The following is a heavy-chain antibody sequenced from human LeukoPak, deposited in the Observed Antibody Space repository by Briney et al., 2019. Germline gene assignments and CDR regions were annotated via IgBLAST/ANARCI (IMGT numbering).Heavy chain of an antibody. Sequence: GGSLRLSCAGSGFTFSDYTMHWVRQGPGKGLEYVSAITANARSKYHADSVRGRFTISRDDSKDTLYLQMGSLRPEDTAVYYCARGPSSYFYMDVWGKGTTVTVSS. J-gene: IGHJ6*03. CDR3: ARGPSSYFYMDV. CDR1: GFTFSDYT. CDR2: ITANARSK. V-gene: IGHV3-64*02.